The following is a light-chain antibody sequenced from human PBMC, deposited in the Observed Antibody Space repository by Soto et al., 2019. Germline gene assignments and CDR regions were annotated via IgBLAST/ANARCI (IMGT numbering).Light chain of an antibody. CDR2: EVS. CDR3: SSYAGSSTV. CDR1: SSDVGSYNL. V-gene: IGLV2-23*02. Sequence: HSALTQPASVSGSPGQSITISCTAASSDVGSYNLVSWYQHHPGKAPKLMIYEVSKRPSGFSNRFSGSKSGNTASLTISGLQAEDEADYYCSSYAGSSTVFGGGTKLTVL. J-gene: IGLJ2*01.